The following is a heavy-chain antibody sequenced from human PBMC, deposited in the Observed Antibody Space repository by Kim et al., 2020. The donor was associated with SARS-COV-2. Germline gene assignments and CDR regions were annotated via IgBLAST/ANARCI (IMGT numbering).Heavy chain of an antibody. J-gene: IGHJ4*02. CDR3: ARGGAYCSSTSCLYYFDY. V-gene: IGHV6-1*01. Sequence: KSRITINPDTSKNQFSLQLNSVTPEDTAVYYCARGGAYCSSTSCLYYFDYWGQGTLVTVSS. D-gene: IGHD2-2*01.